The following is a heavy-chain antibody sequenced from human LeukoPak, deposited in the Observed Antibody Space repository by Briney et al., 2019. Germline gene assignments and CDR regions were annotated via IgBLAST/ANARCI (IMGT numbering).Heavy chain of an antibody. CDR2: INHSGST. D-gene: IGHD6-6*01. CDR3: ARIPDSSSSDY. V-gene: IGHV4-34*01. Sequence: SETLSLTCAVYGGSFSGYYWSWIRQPPGKGLEWIGEINHSGSTNYNPSLKSRVTISVDTSKNQFSLKLSSVTAADTAVYYCARIPDSSSSDYWGQGTLVTVPS. CDR1: GGSFSGYY. J-gene: IGHJ4*02.